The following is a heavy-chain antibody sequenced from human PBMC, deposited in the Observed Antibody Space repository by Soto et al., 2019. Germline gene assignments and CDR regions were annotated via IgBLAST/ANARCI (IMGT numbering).Heavy chain of an antibody. J-gene: IGHJ4*02. CDR1: GFTFSSYA. Sequence: EVQLLESGGGLVQPGGSLRLSCAASGFTFSSYAMSWVRQAPGKGLEWVSGMSGNGGSAYYADSGKGRFTISRDNSKKTLYLQMNSLRAEDTALYYCAKGPIFGVENIYDYWGQGTLVTVSS. D-gene: IGHD3-3*01. CDR3: AKGPIFGVENIYDY. V-gene: IGHV3-23*01. CDR2: MSGNGGSA.